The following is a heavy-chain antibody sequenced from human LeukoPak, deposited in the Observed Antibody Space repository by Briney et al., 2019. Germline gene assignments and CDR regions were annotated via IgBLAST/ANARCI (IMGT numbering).Heavy chain of an antibody. CDR2: IWYDGSNK. CDR1: GFTFSSYG. CDR3: ARNDILTGMFDY. D-gene: IGHD3-9*01. V-gene: IGHV3-33*01. Sequence: GGSLRLSRAASGFTFSSYGMHWVRQAPGKGLEWVAVIWYDGSNKYYADSVKGRFTISRDNSKNTLYLQMNSLRAEDTAVYYCARNDILTGMFDYWGQGTLVTVSS. J-gene: IGHJ4*02.